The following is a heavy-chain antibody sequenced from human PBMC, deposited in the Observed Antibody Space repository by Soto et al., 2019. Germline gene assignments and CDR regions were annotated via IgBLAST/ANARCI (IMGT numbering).Heavy chain of an antibody. CDR1: GDSVSSASHF. CDR2: ISDSGST. D-gene: IGHD4-17*01. V-gene: IGHV4-61*01. J-gene: IGHJ5*02. Sequence: VQLQESGPGLVQPSETLSLTCAVSGDSVSSASHFWSWVRQPPGKGLEWIGYISDSGSTNFNPSPTSRVSIALFTSKNEFSLGLASVTAADPAMCYCAVERRKNSYGAPWFDPLVRGALVTVSS. CDR3: AVERRKNSYGAPWFDP.